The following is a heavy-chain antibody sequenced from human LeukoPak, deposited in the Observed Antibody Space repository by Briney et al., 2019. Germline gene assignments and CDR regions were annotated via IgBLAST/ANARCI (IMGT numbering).Heavy chain of an antibody. CDR3: ARDIVVAAATPGFYYYSMDV. CDR2: ISTSGTNN. J-gene: IGHJ6*02. Sequence: WESLRLSCAPSGFSFSSYAMRWVRQAPGKGLEWVAVISTSGTNNYNADSVKGRFTISIDNSKSTLFLQMNSQRAEDTAVYYCARDIVVAAATPGFYYYSMDVWGQGTTVTVSS. CDR1: GFSFSSYA. V-gene: IGHV3-30-3*01. D-gene: IGHD2-15*01.